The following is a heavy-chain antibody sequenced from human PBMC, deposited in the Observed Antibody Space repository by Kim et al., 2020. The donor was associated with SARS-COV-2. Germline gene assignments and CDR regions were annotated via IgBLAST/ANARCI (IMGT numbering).Heavy chain of an antibody. CDR3: ALVTTKPGVSHFDY. CDR1: GFTFSNYD. CDR2: ISGIAPNT. J-gene: IGHJ4*02. Sequence: GGSLRLSCAASGFTFSNYDMTWVRQAPGKGLEWVGDISGIAPNTYSADSATVRVTISIASSNNTLIPQLNSMRVKDTAIYYYALVTTKPGVSHFDYWGQG. D-gene: IGHD3-22*01. V-gene: IGHV3-23*01.